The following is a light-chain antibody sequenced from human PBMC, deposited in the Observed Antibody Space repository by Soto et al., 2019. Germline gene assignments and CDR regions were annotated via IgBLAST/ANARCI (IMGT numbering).Light chain of an antibody. V-gene: IGLV2-8*01. J-gene: IGLJ3*02. CDR2: EVT. CDR3: SSYAASNNFYFV. CDR1: SSDVGGYNY. Sequence: QSALTQPPSASGSPGQSVTISCTGTSSDVGGYNYVSWYQQYPGRAPKLMIYEVTKRPSGVPDRCSGSKSGNTASLTVSGLHAEYEADYYCSSYAASNNFYFVFGGGTKLTVL.